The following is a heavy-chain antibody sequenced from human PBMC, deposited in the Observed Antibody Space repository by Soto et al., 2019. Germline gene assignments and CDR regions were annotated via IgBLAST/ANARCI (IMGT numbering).Heavy chain of an antibody. CDR2: IYYSGST. CDR1: GGSISSGGYY. CDR3: AIYSGYDTGAFDI. V-gene: IGHV4-31*03. J-gene: IGHJ3*02. D-gene: IGHD5-12*01. Sequence: SETLSLTCTVSGGSISSGGYYWSWIRQHPGKGLEWIGYIYYSGSTYYNPSLKSRVTISVDTSKNQFSLKLSSVTAADTAVYYCAIYSGYDTGAFDIWGQGTMVTVSS.